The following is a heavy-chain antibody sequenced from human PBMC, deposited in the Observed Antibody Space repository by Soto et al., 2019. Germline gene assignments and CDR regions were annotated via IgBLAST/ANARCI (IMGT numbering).Heavy chain of an antibody. J-gene: IGHJ6*02. Sequence: KISCKASGGTFSSYAISWVRQAPGQGLEWMGGIIPIFGTANYAQKFQGRVTITADESTSTAYMELSSLRSEDTAVYYCAASFGELLPYYYYGMDVWGQGTTVTVSS. V-gene: IGHV1-69*01. CDR3: AASFGELLPYYYYGMDV. CDR2: IIPIFGTA. CDR1: GGTFSSYA. D-gene: IGHD1-26*01.